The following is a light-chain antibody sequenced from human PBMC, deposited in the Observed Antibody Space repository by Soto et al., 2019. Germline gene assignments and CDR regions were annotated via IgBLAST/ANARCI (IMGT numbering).Light chain of an antibody. CDR3: QQRNNWPPSIT. V-gene: IGKV3-11*01. CDR2: DAS. CDR1: QSVGGH. Sequence: EIVLTQSPATLSLSPGERATLYCRASQSVGGHLAWYQQKPGQAPRLLIYDASDRATGIPARFSGSGSETDFTLTISSLEPDDFAVYYWQQRNNWPPSITFGQGTRLEIK. J-gene: IGKJ5*01.